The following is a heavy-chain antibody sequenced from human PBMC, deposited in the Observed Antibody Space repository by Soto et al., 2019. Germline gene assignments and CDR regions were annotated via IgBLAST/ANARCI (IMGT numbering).Heavy chain of an antibody. CDR2: ISAYNGNT. D-gene: IGHD5-12*01. J-gene: IGHJ5*02. CDR1: GYTFTSYG. CDR3: AGADYSGYVFRGSAP. Sequence: ASVKVSCKASGYTFTSYGISWVRQAPGQGLEWMGWISAYNGNTNYAQKLQGRVTMTTDTSTSTAYMELRSLRSDDTAVYYCAGADYSGYVFRGSAPGGKGTLVPVS. V-gene: IGHV1-18*01.